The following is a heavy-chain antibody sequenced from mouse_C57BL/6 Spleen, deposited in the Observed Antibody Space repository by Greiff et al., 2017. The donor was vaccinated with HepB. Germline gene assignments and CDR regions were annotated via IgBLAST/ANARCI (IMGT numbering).Heavy chain of an antibody. CDR3: TRKSGGWDWFAY. D-gene: IGHD4-1*01. J-gene: IGHJ3*01. CDR1: GYTFTDYE. Sequence: VQGVESGAELVRPGASVTLSCKASGYTFTDYEMHWVKQTPVHGLEWIGAIDPETGGTAYNQKFKGKAILTADKSSSTAYMELRSLTSEDSAVYYCTRKSGGWDWFAYWGQGTLVTVSA. V-gene: IGHV1-15*01. CDR2: IDPETGGT.